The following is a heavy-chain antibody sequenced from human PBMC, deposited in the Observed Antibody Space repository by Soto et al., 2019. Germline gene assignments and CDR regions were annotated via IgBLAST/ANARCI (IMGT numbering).Heavy chain of an antibody. V-gene: IGHV4-34*01. CDR1: GGSFSGYY. CDR2: INHSGST. Sequence: SETLSLTCAVYGGSFSGYYWSWIRQPPGKGLEWIGEINHSGSTNYNPSLKSRVTISVDTSKNQFSLKLSSVTAADTAVYYCAREGVGDCSGGSCYWAVAYWGQGTLVTVSS. CDR3: AREGVGDCSGGSCYWAVAY. J-gene: IGHJ4*02. D-gene: IGHD2-15*01.